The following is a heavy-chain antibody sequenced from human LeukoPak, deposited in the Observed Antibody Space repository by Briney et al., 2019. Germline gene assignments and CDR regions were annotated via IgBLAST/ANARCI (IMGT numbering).Heavy chain of an antibody. J-gene: IGHJ4*02. CDR2: ISGSGGST. V-gene: IGHV3-23*01. CDR3: AKDVGFLEWLVCFDY. Sequence: GGSLRLSCAASGFTFSSYAMSWVRQAPGKGLEWVSAISGSGGSTYYAVSVKGRFTISRDNSKNTLYLQMSGLRAEDTALYYCAKDVGFLEWLVCFDYWGQGTLVTVSS. CDR1: GFTFSSYA. D-gene: IGHD3-3*01.